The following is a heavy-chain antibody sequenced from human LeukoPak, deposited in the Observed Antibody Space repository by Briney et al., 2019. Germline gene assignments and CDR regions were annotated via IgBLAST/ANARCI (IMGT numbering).Heavy chain of an antibody. Sequence: PSEALSLTCNVSGYSISSGYFWGWVRQAPGKGLGWIGSIYQRATVHYNPSLKSRVTISLDTSKNHFSLKLSSVIAADTAVYYCARLWSTDCSGGSCPHQPNYWGQGTLVTVSS. D-gene: IGHD2-15*01. V-gene: IGHV4-38-2*02. CDR3: ARLWSTDCSGGSCPHQPNY. J-gene: IGHJ4*02. CDR1: GYSISSGYF. CDR2: IYQRATV.